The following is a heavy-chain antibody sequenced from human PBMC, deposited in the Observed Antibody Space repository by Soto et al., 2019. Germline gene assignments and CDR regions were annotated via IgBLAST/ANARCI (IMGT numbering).Heavy chain of an antibody. CDR2: IYYSGST. J-gene: IGHJ5*02. V-gene: IGHV4-39*01. CDR3: ARQKRNFDSLLLGWFDP. Sequence: PSETLSLTCTVSGGSISSSSYYWGWIRQPPGKGLEWIGSIYYSGSTYYNPSLKSRVTISVDTSKNQFSLKLSSVTAADTAVYYCARQKRNFDSLLLGWFDPWGQGTLVTVSS. D-gene: IGHD3-9*01. CDR1: GGSISSSSYY.